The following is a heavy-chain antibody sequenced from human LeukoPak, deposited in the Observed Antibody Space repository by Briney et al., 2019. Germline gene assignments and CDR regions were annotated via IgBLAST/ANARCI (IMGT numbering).Heavy chain of an antibody. CDR3: ARNAGDL. V-gene: IGHV4-59*12. J-gene: IGHJ5*02. CDR2: IYYSGST. CDR1: GGSISSYY. Sequence: SETLSLTCTVSGGSISSYYWSWIRQPPGKGLEWIGYIYYSGSTNYNPSLKSRVTMSVDPSKNQFSLKLTSVTAADTAVYYCARNAGDLWGQGTLVTVSS. D-gene: IGHD6-13*01.